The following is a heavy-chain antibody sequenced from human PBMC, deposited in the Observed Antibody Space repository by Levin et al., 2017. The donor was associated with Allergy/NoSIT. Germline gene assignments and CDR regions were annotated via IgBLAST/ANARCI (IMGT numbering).Heavy chain of an antibody. V-gene: IGHV3-23*01. D-gene: IGHD3-10*01. Sequence: GGSLRLSCAASGFTFSSYAMSWVRQAPGKGLEWVSGISGSGGSTYYGDSVKGRFTISRDNSKNTLYLQMNSLRAEDTAVYYCAKGHRTYYNAVTDAMDVWGQGTTVTVSS. J-gene: IGHJ6*02. CDR2: ISGSGGST. CDR1: GFTFSSYA. CDR3: AKGHRTYYNAVTDAMDV.